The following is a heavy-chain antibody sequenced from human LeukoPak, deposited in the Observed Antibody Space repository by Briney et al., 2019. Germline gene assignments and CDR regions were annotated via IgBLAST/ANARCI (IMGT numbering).Heavy chain of an antibody. J-gene: IGHJ4*02. Sequence: SETLSLTCTASGASISSTFYYWGWIRQPPGMGLEGIGSIDYSGSTYYNPSLKSRVTMSVDTSKNQFILRLTSETATDTAMYYCARQRGSYSGGLDYWGQGTLVTVSS. V-gene: IGHV4-39*01. CDR2: IDYSGST. CDR1: GASISSTFYY. D-gene: IGHD1-26*01. CDR3: ARQRGSYSGGLDY.